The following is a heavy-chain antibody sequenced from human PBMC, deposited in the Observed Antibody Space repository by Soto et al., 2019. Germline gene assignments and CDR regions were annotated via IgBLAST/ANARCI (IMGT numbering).Heavy chain of an antibody. CDR1: GGSISSSSYY. D-gene: IGHD6-13*01. V-gene: IGHV4-39*01. Sequence: PSETLSLTCTVSGGSISSSSYYWGWIRQPPGKGLEWIGSIYYSGSTYYNPSLKSRVTISVDTSKNQFSLKLSSVTAADTAVYYCARKNPGAADRHNWFDTWGQGTLVNVSS. J-gene: IGHJ5*02. CDR2: IYYSGST. CDR3: ARKNPGAADRHNWFDT.